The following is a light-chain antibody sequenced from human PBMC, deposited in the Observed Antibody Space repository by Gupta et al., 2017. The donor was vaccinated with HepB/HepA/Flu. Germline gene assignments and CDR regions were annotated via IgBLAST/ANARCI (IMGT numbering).Light chain of an antibody. CDR1: QSVRDN. J-gene: IGKJ4*01. CDR2: GAS. CDR3: QHEDSCPIT. Sequence: ETVMTQSPGILSVSPGERVILSCRASQSVRDNLAWYQQKPGQAPRLLISGASWRATGFPARFSGSGSGTEFTLTISSLQSEDFAIYYCQHEDSCPITFGRGTNVEIK. V-gene: IGKV3-15*01.